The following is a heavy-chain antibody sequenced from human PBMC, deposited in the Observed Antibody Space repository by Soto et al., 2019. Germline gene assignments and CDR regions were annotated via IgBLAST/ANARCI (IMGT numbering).Heavy chain of an antibody. J-gene: IGHJ4*02. Sequence: TSETLSLTCTVSGGSISSSSYYWGWIRQPPGKGLEWIGSIYYSGSTYYNPSLKSRVTISVDTSKNQFSLKLSSVTAADTAVYYCARQGYTGVYWGQGTLVTVSS. V-gene: IGHV4-39*01. CDR3: ARQGYTGVY. CDR1: GGSISSSSYY. D-gene: IGHD7-27*01. CDR2: IYYSGST.